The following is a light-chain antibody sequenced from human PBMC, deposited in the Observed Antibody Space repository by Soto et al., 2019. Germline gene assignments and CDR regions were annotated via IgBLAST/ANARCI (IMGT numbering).Light chain of an antibody. CDR2: GPS. CDR1: QTISSN. J-gene: IGKJ2*01. Sequence: EIVMTQSPATLSVSPGERATLSCRASQTISSNLAWYRQKPGQAPRLLIHGPSTRATGVPARFSGSGSGTEFTLTISSLQSEDLAVYYCQQYHNWPPQYTFGQGTKLQIK. CDR3: QQYHNWPPQYT. V-gene: IGKV3-15*01.